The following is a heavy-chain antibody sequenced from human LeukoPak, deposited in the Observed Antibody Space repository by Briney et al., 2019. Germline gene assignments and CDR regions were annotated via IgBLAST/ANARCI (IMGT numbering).Heavy chain of an antibody. CDR2: IIPIFGTA. D-gene: IGHD5-24*01. Sequence: GASVKVSCKASGYTFTSYGISWVRQAPGQGLEWMGRIIPIFGTANYAQKFQGRVTITTDESTSTAYMELSSLRSEDTAVDYCARDTHGYSHWGQGTLVTVSS. V-gene: IGHV1-69*05. J-gene: IGHJ4*02. CDR1: GYTFTSYG. CDR3: ARDTHGYSH.